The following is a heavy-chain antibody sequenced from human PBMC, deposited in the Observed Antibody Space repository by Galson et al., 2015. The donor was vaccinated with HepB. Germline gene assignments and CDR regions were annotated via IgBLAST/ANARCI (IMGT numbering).Heavy chain of an antibody. D-gene: IGHD6-13*01. V-gene: IGHV3-43*01. J-gene: IGHJ4*02. Sequence: SLRLSCAASGFTFGDYNMPWVRQAPGKGLEWVSLISWDGGSTYYADSVKGRFTISRDNSKNSLYLQMNSLRTEDTALYYCAKDAAFSSTAADGTLAYWGPGTLVTVPS. CDR3: AKDAAFSSTAADGTLAY. CDR1: GFTFGDYN. CDR2: ISWDGGST.